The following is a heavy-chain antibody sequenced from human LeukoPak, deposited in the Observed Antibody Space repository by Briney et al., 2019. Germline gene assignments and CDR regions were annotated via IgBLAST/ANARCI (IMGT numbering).Heavy chain of an antibody. D-gene: IGHD1-7*01. CDR3: AKGGNSAPLDY. V-gene: IGHV3-23*01. CDR2: ISSSGGDT. J-gene: IGHJ4*02. CDR1: RLILIDSA. Sequence: GGSLRLSCTASRLILIDSAMTWVRQAPGKGLEWVSAISSSGGDTIYTDSVKGRFTISRDNSKNTLYLQMNSLRAEDTAIYYCAKGGNSAPLDYWGQGTLVTVSS.